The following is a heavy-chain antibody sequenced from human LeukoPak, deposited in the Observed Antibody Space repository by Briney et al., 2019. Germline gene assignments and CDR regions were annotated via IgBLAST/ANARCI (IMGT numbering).Heavy chain of an antibody. V-gene: IGHV4-30-4*01. D-gene: IGHD3-10*01. J-gene: IGHJ4*02. CDR2: IYYSGST. CDR3: ARVRFGELAIDY. CDR1: GGSISSGDYY. Sequence: SETLSLTCTVSGGSISSGDYYWGWIRQPPGKGLEWIGYIYYSGSTFYNPSLKSRVTISVDTSKNQFSLKLNSVTAADTAVYVCARVRFGELAIDYWGQGTLVTVSS.